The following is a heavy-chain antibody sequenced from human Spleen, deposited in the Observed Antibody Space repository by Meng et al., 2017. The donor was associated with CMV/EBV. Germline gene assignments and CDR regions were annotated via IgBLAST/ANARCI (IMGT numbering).Heavy chain of an antibody. CDR2: IYYSGST. CDR3: ARHNHDYSFHRHLDI. CDR1: GGSISSSSYY. V-gene: IGHV4-39*01. Sequence: SETLSLTCTVSGGSISSSSYYWGWIRQPPGKGLEWIGSIYYSGSTYYNPSLKSRVTISVDTSKNQFSLKLSSVTAADTAVYYCARHNHDYSFHRHLDIWGQGTMVTVSS. D-gene: IGHD4/OR15-4a*01. J-gene: IGHJ3*02.